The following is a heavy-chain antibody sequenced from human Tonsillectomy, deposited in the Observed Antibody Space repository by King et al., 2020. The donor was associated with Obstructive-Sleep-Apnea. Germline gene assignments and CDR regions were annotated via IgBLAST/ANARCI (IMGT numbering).Heavy chain of an antibody. J-gene: IGHJ6*02. V-gene: IGHV3-7*03. D-gene: IGHD6-13*01. CDR1: GFTFSNYW. CDR2: IKQDGSEK. Sequence: VQLVESGGGLVQPGGSLRLSCAASGFTFSNYWMSWVRQPPGKGLEWVANIKQDGSEKYCVDSVKGRFTISRDNAKNSLYLQMNSLTAEDTAVYYCARERSAAGSGGYYCYGMDVWGQGTTVTVSS. CDR3: ARERSAAGSGGYYCYGMDV.